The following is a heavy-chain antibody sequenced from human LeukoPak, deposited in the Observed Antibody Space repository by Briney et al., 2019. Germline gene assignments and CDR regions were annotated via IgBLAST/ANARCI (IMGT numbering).Heavy chain of an antibody. D-gene: IGHD5-18*01. V-gene: IGHV3-30*02. J-gene: IGHJ4*02. CDR1: GFTFSSYG. CDR3: AKGYSYGTDY. CDR2: IRYDGSNK. Sequence: PGGSLRLSCGASGFTFSSYGMHWVRQAPGKGLEWVAFIRYDGSNKDYADSVKGRFTISRDNSKNTLYLQMNSLRAEDTAVYYCAKGYSYGTDYWGQGTLVTVSS.